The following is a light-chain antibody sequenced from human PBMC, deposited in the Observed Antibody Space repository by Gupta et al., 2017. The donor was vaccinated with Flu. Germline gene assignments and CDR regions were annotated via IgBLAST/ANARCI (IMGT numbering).Light chain of an antibody. CDR1: QRVSYY. J-gene: IGKJ1*01. CDR3: QHRGNWPQT. CDR2: DAS. Sequence: EIVLTQFPATRSLSPGERATLSCRASQRVSYYLAWYQHKPGQAPSLLIYDASNTATGIPATLPGRPPVTAFTLIISILVPADIAVYYCQHRGNWPQTLGAGTKMEIQ. V-gene: IGKV3-11*01.